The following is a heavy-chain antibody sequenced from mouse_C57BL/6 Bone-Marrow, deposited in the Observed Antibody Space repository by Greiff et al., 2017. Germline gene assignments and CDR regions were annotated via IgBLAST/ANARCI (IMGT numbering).Heavy chain of an antibody. CDR2: INPNNGGT. J-gene: IGHJ4*01. CDR3: ARGYYGSRTSYYYAMDY. Sequence: DVQLQESGPELVKPGASVKIPCKASGYTFTDYNMDWVKQSHGKSLEWIGDINPNNGGTIYNQKFKGKATLTVDKSSSTAYMELRSLTSEDTAVYYCARGYYGSRTSYYYAMDYWGQGTSVTVSS. V-gene: IGHV1-18*01. D-gene: IGHD1-1*01. CDR1: GYTFTDYN.